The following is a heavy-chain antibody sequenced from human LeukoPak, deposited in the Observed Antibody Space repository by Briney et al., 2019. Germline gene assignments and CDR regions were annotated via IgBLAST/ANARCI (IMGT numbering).Heavy chain of an antibody. V-gene: IGHV4-59*12. CDR3: AGNQRLYYCSSTSCYGSWFDP. CDR1: GGSISSYY. Sequence: SETLSLTCTVSGGSISSYYWSWIRQPPGKGLEWIGDIYYSGSTNYNPSLKSRVTMSVDTSKNQFSLKLSSVTAADTAVYYCAGNQRLYYCSSTSCYGSWFDPWGQGTLVTVSS. J-gene: IGHJ5*02. CDR2: IYYSGST. D-gene: IGHD2-2*01.